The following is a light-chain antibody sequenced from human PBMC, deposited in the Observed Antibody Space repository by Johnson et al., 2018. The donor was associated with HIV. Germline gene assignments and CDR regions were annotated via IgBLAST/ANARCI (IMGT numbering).Light chain of an antibody. CDR3: GTWDSSLSAYV. Sequence: QPVLTQPPSVSAAPGQKVTISCSGSSSNIGNNYVSWYQQLPGTAPKLLIYDNNKRPSGIPDRFSGSKSGTSATLGLTGLQTGDEDDYYYGTWDSSLSAYVFGTGTKVTVL. CDR2: DNN. CDR1: SSNIGNNY. V-gene: IGLV1-51*01. J-gene: IGLJ1*01.